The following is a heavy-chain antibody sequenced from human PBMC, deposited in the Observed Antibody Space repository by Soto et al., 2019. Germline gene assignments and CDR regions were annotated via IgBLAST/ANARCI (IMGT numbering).Heavy chain of an antibody. CDR3: ARGLGEQWLIDY. D-gene: IGHD6-19*01. CDR1: GFTFSSYS. V-gene: IGHV3-21*01. J-gene: IGHJ4*02. CDR2: ISSSSSYI. Sequence: EVQLVESGGGLVQPGGSLRLSCAASGFTFSSYSMNWVRQAPGKGLEWVSSISSSSSYIYYADSVKGRFTISRDNAKNSLYLQMNSLRAEDTAVYYCARGLGEQWLIDYWGQGTLVTVSS.